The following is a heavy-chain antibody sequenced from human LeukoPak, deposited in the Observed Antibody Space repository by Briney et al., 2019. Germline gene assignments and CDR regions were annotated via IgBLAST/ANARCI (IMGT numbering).Heavy chain of an antibody. D-gene: IGHD3-22*01. CDR2: ILSKSEGGTA. CDR1: GLSFSNAW. J-gene: IGHJ4*02. CDR3: TTESYDR. Sequence: MAGGSLRLSCAASGLSFSNAWMSWVRQAPGKGLEWVGRILSKSEGGTADYSSPVKGRFTISRDDSKNTLYLQMDSLKTEDTAIYYCTTESYDRWGQGTLVTVSS. V-gene: IGHV3-15*01.